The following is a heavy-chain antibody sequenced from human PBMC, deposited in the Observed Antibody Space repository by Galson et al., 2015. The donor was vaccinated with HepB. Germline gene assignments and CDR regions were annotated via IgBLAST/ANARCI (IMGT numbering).Heavy chain of an antibody. CDR1: GFTFSSYA. V-gene: IGHV3-64*01. CDR2: INTNGGST. D-gene: IGHD2-2*01. CDR3: ARRYCTSSSCSGVHFYYYGLDV. J-gene: IGHJ6*02. Sequence: SLRLSCAASGFTFSSYAMHWVRQAPGKGLAYVSAINTNGGSTNYASSVKGRFTISRDNSKNTLYLQMGSLRAEDMAVYYCARRYCTSSSCSGVHFYYYGLDVWGQGTTVTVSS.